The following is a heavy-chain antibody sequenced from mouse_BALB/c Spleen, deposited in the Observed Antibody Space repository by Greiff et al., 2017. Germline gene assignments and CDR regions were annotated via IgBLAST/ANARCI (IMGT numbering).Heavy chain of an antibody. D-gene: IGHD1-1*01. V-gene: IGHV5-12-1*01. CDR1: GFAFSSYD. J-gene: IGHJ1*01. CDR3: ARQRDYGRRYFDV. CDR2: ISSGGGST. Sequence: EVQVVESGGGLVKPGGSLKLSCAASGFAFSSYDMSWVRQTPEKRLEWVAYISSGGGSTYYPDTVKGRFTISRDNAKNTLYLQMSSLKSEDTAMYYCARQRDYGRRYFDVWGAGTTVTVSS.